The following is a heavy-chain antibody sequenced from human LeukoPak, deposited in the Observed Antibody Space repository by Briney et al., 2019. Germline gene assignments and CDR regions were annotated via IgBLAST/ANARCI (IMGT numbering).Heavy chain of an antibody. V-gene: IGHV6-1*01. D-gene: IGHD5-18*01. J-gene: IGHJ3*02. CDR2: TYYRSNWYS. CDR1: GDSVFSNSS. CDR3: VRGGQGDGHSADEGFDI. Sequence: SQTLSLTCAISGDSVFSNSSWNWIRQSPSRGLEWLGRTYYRSNWYSDYGVSVKSRININPDTSKNLFSLQLSSVTPEDTAVYYCVRGGQGDGHSADEGFDIWGQGTMVTVS.